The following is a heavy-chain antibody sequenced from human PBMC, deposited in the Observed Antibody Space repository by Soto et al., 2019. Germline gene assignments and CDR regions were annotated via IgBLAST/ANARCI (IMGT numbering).Heavy chain of an antibody. J-gene: IGHJ4*02. CDR1: GFSLSTSGVS. CDR3: AHRLGEFGSRLAFDY. V-gene: IGHV2-5*02. D-gene: IGHD3-10*01. Sequence: SGPTLVNPTQALTLTCTVSGFSLSTSGVSVGWIRQPPGKALEWLALIFWDDDTRYSPSLRSRLIITKDASRNRVILTLTNMDPVDTATYYCAHRLGEFGSRLAFDYWGQGILVTVSS. CDR2: IFWDDDT.